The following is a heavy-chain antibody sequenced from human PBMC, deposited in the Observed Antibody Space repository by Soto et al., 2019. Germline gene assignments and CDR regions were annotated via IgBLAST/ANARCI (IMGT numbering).Heavy chain of an antibody. CDR1: GGSFSDYY. CDR2: INHRGST. J-gene: IGHJ4*02. V-gene: IGHV4-34*01. CDR3: ARAGDDSGYADY. Sequence: SETLSLTCAVYGGSFSDYYWTWIRQPPGKGLEWIGEINHRGSTNYSPSLKSRVTISVDTSKNQVSLRLSSVTAADTAVYYCARAGDDSGYADYWGQGTLVTVSS. D-gene: IGHD5-12*01.